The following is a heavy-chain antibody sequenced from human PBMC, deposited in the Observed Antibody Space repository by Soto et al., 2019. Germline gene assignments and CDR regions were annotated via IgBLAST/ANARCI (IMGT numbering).Heavy chain of an antibody. V-gene: IGHV4-30-2*01. J-gene: IGHJ5*02. Sequence: SETLSLTCAVSGGSISSGGYSWSWIRQPPGKGLEWIGYIYHSGSTYYNPSLKSRVTISVDRSKNQFSLKLSSVTAADTAVYYCARGSGKRSLDPWGQGTLVTVSS. CDR3: ARGSGKRSLDP. CDR2: IYHSGST. D-gene: IGHD3-10*01. CDR1: GGSISSGGYS.